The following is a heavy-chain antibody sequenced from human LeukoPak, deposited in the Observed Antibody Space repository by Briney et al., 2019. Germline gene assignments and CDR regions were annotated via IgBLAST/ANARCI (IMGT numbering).Heavy chain of an antibody. CDR2: IIPIFGTA. J-gene: IGHJ3*02. Sequence: GSSVKVSCKASGGTFSSYAISWVRQAPGQGLEWMGGIIPIFGTANYAQKFQGRVTITADKSTSTAYMELSSLRSEDTAVYYCASPLIYSYGFFAFDIWGQGTMVTVSS. CDR1: GGTFSSYA. V-gene: IGHV1-69*06. CDR3: ASPLIYSYGFFAFDI. D-gene: IGHD5-18*01.